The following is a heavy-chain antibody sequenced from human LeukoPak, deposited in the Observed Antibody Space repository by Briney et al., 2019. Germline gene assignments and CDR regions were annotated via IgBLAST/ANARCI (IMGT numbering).Heavy chain of an antibody. CDR1: GGSISSGGYY. CDR2: IYYSGST. D-gene: IGHD2-21*01. Sequence: PSQTLSLTCTVSGGSISSGGYYWSWIRQHPGKGLEWIGYIYYSGSTYYNPSLKSRVTISVDTSKNQFSLKLSSVTAADTAVYYCARDPCGRPSYFDYWGQGTLVTVSS. V-gene: IGHV4-31*03. CDR3: ARDPCGRPSYFDY. J-gene: IGHJ4*02.